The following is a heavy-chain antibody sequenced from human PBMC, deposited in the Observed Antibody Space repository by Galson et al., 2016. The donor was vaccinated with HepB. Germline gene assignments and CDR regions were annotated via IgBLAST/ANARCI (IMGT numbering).Heavy chain of an antibody. V-gene: IGHV1-2*02. D-gene: IGHD6-19*01. J-gene: IGHJ4*02. Sequence: SVKVSCKASGYTFTGHYVHWVRQAPGQGLEWMGWINPNNGFAHYAQNFQGRVTMTRDTSINTAYMEVSRLRPDDTAVYYCARDYQWLASGGYWGQGTLITVSS. CDR1: GYTFTGHY. CDR3: ARDYQWLASGGY. CDR2: INPNNGFA.